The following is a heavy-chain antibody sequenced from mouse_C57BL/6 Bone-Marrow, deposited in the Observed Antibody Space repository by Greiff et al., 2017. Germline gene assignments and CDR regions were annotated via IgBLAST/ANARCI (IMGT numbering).Heavy chain of an antibody. CDR3: ARAGDYDVDY. CDR1: GFTFSSYA. J-gene: IGHJ2*01. V-gene: IGHV5-4*01. CDR2: ISDGGSYT. Sequence: EVQVVESGGGLVKPGGSLKLSCAASGFTFSSYAMSLVRQTPEKRLEWVATISDGGSYTYYPDNVKGRFTISRDNAKNNLYLQMSHLKSEDTAMYYCARAGDYDVDYWGQGTTLTVSS. D-gene: IGHD2-4*01.